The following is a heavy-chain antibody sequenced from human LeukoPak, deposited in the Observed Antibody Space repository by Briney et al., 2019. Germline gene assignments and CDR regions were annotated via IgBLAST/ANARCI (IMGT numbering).Heavy chain of an antibody. CDR2: ISGSGGST. Sequence: PGGSLRLSCAVSGFTFSSYAMSCVRQAPGKGLKWVSAISGSGGSTYYADSVKGRFTISRDNSKNTLYLQMNSLRAEDTAVYYCAKGEYSSSPGSSSWFDPWGQGTLVTVSS. CDR1: GFTFSSYA. D-gene: IGHD6-6*01. CDR3: AKGEYSSSPGSSSWFDP. J-gene: IGHJ5*02. V-gene: IGHV3-23*01.